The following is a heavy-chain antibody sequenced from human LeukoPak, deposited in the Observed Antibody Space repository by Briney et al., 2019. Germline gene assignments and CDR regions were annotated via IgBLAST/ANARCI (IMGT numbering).Heavy chain of an antibody. CDR3: ASSNQHEPFDY. CDR2: IYHSGST. CDR1: GGSISSGGYS. D-gene: IGHD2-2*01. J-gene: IGHJ4*02. Sequence: PSETLSLTCAVSGGSISSGGYSWSWIRQPPGKGLEWIGYIYHSGSTYYNPSLKSRVTISVDRSKNQFSLKLSSVTAADTAVYYCASSNQHEPFDYWGQGTLVTVSS. V-gene: IGHV4-30-2*01.